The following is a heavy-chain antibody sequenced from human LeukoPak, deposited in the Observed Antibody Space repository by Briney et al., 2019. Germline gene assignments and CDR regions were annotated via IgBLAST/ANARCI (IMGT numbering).Heavy chain of an antibody. CDR1: GASISSYY. D-gene: IGHD1-14*01. CDR3: ARDPDGYNWFDS. CDR2: VYSSGST. V-gene: IGHV4-4*07. J-gene: IGHJ5*01. Sequence: SETLSLTCTVSGASISSYYWSWIRQPAGKGLEWIGRVYSSGSTNYNPSLKSRVTMSEDTSMNQFSLKLRSVTAADTAVYYCARDPDGYNWFDSWGQGTQVTVST.